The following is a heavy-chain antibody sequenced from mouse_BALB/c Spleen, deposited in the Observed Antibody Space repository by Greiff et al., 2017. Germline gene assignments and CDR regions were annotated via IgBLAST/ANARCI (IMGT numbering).Heavy chain of an antibody. CDR3: ARTGRYDGVDAMDG. D-gene: IGHD2-14*01. CDR1: GYTFTSYW. Sequence: DLVKPGASVQLSCKASGYTFTSYWINWIKQRPGQGLEWIGRIAPGSGSTYYNEMFKGKATLTVDTSSSTAYIQLSSLSCEDSAVYFGARTGRYDGVDAMDGWGQGTSVTVAA. CDR2: IAPGSGST. V-gene: IGHV1S41*01. J-gene: IGHJ4*01.